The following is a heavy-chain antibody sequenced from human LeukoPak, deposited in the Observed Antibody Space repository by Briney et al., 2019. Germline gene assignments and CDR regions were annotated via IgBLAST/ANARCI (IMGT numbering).Heavy chain of an antibody. Sequence: SETLSLTCAVYGGSFSGYYWSWIRQPPGKGLEWIGEINHSGGTNYNPSLKSRVTISVDTSKNQFSLKLSSVTAADTAVYYCARHGGYSSGWYATRPLDYWGQGTLVTVSS. V-gene: IGHV4-34*01. D-gene: IGHD6-19*01. CDR1: GGSFSGYY. J-gene: IGHJ4*02. CDR3: ARHGGYSSGWYATRPLDY. CDR2: INHSGGT.